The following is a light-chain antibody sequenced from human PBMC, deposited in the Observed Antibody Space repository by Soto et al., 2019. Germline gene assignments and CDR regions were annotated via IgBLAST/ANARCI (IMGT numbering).Light chain of an antibody. CDR2: GAS. CDR3: HQNNKWPPVT. Sequence: EVVMTQSPATVSVSPGEGVTLSCRASQTISNDLAWYQQKPGQAPRLLIYGASTRATGVPARFSGGGSGTEFTLTISSLQSEDFAFYCGHQNNKWPPVTFGGGTKVDIK. J-gene: IGKJ4*01. V-gene: IGKV3-15*01. CDR1: QTISND.